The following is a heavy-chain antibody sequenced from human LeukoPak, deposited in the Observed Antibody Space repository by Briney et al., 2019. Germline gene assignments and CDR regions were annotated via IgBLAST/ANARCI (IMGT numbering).Heavy chain of an antibody. Sequence: SVMVSCQASGGTFSSYAISWVRQAPGQGLEWMGGIIPIFGTANYAQKFQGRVTITADESTSTAYMELSSLRSEDTAVYYCAREPPNCSCTSCYSVGAFDIWGQGTMVTVSS. CDR2: IIPIFGTA. D-gene: IGHD2-2*02. CDR3: AREPPNCSCTSCYSVGAFDI. CDR1: GGTFSSYA. J-gene: IGHJ3*02. V-gene: IGHV1-69*13.